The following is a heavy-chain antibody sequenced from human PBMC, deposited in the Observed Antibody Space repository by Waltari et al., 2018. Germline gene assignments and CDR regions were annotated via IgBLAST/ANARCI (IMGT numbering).Heavy chain of an antibody. CDR1: GYSNSSGYW. J-gene: IGHJ5*02. CDR3: ANNEWGLPVS. CDR2: IYYSGAI. Sequence: QVQLQESGPGLVKPSEDLSLTGPVPGYSNSSGYWWGWIRQPPGKGLEWIAGIYYSGAIQYNPSLGSRATISTDTSKNQFSLRLTSVTAADTAVYYCANNEWGLPVSWGQGTVVTVSS. D-gene: IGHD1-26*01. V-gene: IGHV4-38-2*01.